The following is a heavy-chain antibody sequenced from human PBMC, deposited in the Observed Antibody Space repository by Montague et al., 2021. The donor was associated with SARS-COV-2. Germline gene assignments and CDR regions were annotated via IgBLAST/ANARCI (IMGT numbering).Heavy chain of an antibody. CDR3: ARWYYGSGSYPH. D-gene: IGHD3-10*01. CDR2: IYHSGGT. CDR1: GYSISSGYY. Sequence: SETLSLTCSVSGYSISSGYYCGWLRQPPGKGLEWIGNIYHSGGTYYSPSLKSRVTVSVDTTKNQFSLRLSSVTAADTAVYYCARWYYGSGSYPHWGQGTLVTVSS. V-gene: IGHV4-38-2*01. J-gene: IGHJ4*02.